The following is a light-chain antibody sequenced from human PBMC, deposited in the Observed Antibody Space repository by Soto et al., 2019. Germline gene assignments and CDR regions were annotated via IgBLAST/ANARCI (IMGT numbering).Light chain of an antibody. J-gene: IGLJ1*01. V-gene: IGLV2-11*01. Sequence: HSALTQPRSVSGSPGQSVTISCTGTSSDVGGYNYVSWYQQHPGKAPKVMIYDVSERPSGVPDRFSGSKSGNTASLTISGLRAEDEADYYCCSYAGSPRYVLGTGTKLTVL. CDR1: SSDVGGYNY. CDR3: CSYAGSPRYV. CDR2: DVS.